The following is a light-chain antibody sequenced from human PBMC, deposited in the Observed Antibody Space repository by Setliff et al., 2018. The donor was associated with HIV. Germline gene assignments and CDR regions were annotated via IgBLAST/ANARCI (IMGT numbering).Light chain of an antibody. Sequence: QSALTQPASVSGSPGQSITISCTGTSSDVGGSNYVSWYQQHPGKAPKLMIYDVTKRPSGVPDRFSGSKSGNTASLTISGLQAEDEADYYCSSYTSSSPPYVFGSGTKVTVL. CDR2: DVT. V-gene: IGLV2-14*01. CDR3: SSYTSSSPPYV. CDR1: SSDVGGSNY. J-gene: IGLJ1*01.